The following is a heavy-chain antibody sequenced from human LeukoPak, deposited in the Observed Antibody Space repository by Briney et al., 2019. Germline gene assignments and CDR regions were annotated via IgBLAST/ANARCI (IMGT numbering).Heavy chain of an antibody. V-gene: IGHV5-10-1*01. J-gene: IGHJ5*02. D-gene: IGHD3-3*01. Sequence: GESLKISWKGSGYSFTSYSISWVRPMPGKGLEWMGRIDSSDSYTNYSPSFQGHITISADKSISTAYLQWSSLKASDTAMYYCARLGVAGQGWFDPWGQGTLVTVSS. CDR3: ARLGVAGQGWFDP. CDR2: IDSSDSYT. CDR1: GYSFTSYS.